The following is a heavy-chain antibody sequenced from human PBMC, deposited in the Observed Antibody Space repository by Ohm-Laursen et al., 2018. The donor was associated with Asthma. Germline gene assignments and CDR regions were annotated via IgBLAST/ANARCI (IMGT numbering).Heavy chain of an antibody. CDR2: IYRGGDT. D-gene: IGHD3-16*02. V-gene: IGHV3-53*01. CDR1: GFTVSSNY. CDR3: AKVVLMDV. J-gene: IGHJ6*02. Sequence: GSLRLSCAASGFTVSSNYMSWVHQAPGKGLEWVSVIYRGGDTYYADSVKGRFTISRDNSKNTLYLQMNSLRAEDTAVYYCAKVVLMDVWGQGTTVTVSS.